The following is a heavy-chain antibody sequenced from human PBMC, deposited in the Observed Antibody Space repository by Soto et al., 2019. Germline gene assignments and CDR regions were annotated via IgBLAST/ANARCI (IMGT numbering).Heavy chain of an antibody. V-gene: IGHV3-11*06. J-gene: IGHJ5*02. Sequence: GGSLRLSCAGSGLTFGDSYMSWIRQAPGKGLEWLSYISPGSRYPAYADSVKGRFTISRDNAKRSLYLQMMSLTAEDTAIYYCVRGGGGGLFDPWGQGTMVTVSS. CDR1: GLTFGDSY. CDR3: VRGGGGGLFDP. D-gene: IGHD2-15*01. CDR2: ISPGSRYP.